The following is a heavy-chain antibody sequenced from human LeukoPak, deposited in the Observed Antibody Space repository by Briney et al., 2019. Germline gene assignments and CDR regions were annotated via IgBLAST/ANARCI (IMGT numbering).Heavy chain of an antibody. CDR2: VYHSGTA. V-gene: IGHV4-30-2*01. D-gene: IGHD5-24*01. CDR1: DDSITSGDYY. J-gene: IGHJ4*02. Sequence: TLSLTCTVSDDSITSGDYYWSWIRQPPGKGLEWIGYVYHSGTAYYNPSLKSRVTISVDTSKNQFSLKLSSVTAADTAVYYCARREGRWLQLKGYFDYWGQGTLVTVSS. CDR3: ARREGRWLQLKGYFDY.